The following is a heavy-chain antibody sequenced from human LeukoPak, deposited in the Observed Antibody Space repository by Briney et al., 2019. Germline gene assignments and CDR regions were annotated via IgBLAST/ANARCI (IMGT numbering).Heavy chain of an antibody. D-gene: IGHD6-13*01. CDR3: ATWGSSSSPLPTMDV. Sequence: ASVKVSCKASGYTFTNYYMHWVRQAPGQGLEWMGIINPSGGSTSYAQRFQGGVTMTRDTSTSTVYMELSSLRSEDTAVYYCATWGSSSSPLPTMDVWGQGTTVTVSS. V-gene: IGHV1-46*01. CDR2: INPSGGST. J-gene: IGHJ6*02. CDR1: GYTFTNYY.